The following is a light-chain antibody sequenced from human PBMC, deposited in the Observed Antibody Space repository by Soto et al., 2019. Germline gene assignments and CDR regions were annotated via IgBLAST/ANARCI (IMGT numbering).Light chain of an antibody. Sequence: EIVLTPSPGTLSLSPGERATLSRRASQSVNSRLAWYQQKPGQAPRLLIYGASSRATGIPDRFSGSGSGTDFTLTISRLEPEDFAVYYCQQYGSSPPITFGQGTRLENK. CDR3: QQYGSSPPIT. CDR2: GAS. V-gene: IGKV3-20*01. CDR1: QSVNSR. J-gene: IGKJ5*01.